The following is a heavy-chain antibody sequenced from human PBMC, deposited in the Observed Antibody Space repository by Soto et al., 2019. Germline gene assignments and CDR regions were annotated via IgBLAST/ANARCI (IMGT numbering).Heavy chain of an antibody. CDR3: AREARDDY. Sequence: EVQLVESGGGLVKPGGSLRLSCAASGLTFSSYSMNWVRRAPGKGLEWVSSISGGSTFIYYADSVKGRFTISRDNAKNSLYLQMNSLRVEDTAVYYCAREARDDYWGQGTLVTVSS. J-gene: IGHJ4*02. CDR1: GLTFSSYS. D-gene: IGHD3-10*01. CDR2: ISGGSTFI. V-gene: IGHV3-21*06.